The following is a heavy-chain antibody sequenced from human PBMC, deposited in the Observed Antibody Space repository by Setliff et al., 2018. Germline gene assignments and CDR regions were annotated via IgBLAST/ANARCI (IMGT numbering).Heavy chain of an antibody. J-gene: IGHJ6*02. CDR2: VSFFGSA. V-gene: IGHV4-34*01. CDR3: ARGKMDVVAAGGKYCAMDV. CDR1: GGSFSDYY. D-gene: IGHD6-13*01. Sequence: SETLSLTCTVYGGSFSDYYWSWIRQPPGKGLEWIGGVSFFGSAYYNPSLQSRGAISLDTSRNQFSLELSSVTAADTAVYYCARGKMDVVAAGGKYCAMDVWGQGTAVTVS.